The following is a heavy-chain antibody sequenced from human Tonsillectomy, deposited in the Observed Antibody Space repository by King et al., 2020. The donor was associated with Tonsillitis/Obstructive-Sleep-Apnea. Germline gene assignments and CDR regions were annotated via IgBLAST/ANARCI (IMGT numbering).Heavy chain of an antibody. J-gene: IGHJ4*02. Sequence: VQLVESGGGLVQPGGSLRLSCAASGFTLNTYAMSWVRQAPGKGLEWVSTISGSAGSTYYADSVRGRFTISRDKSNNTLYLHMSSLRAEDTAIYYCAKDAKYCSSASCTITNVDYWGQGTLVTVSS. CDR3: AKDAKYCSSASCTITNVDY. V-gene: IGHV3-23*04. CDR1: GFTLNTYA. CDR2: ISGSAGST. D-gene: IGHD2-2*01.